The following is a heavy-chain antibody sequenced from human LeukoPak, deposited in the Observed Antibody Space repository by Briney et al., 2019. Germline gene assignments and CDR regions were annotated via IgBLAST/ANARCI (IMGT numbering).Heavy chain of an antibody. V-gene: IGHV4-59*01. CDR3: ARSDYSSGWFDFDC. CDR2: IYYSGSA. CDR1: GGSISSYY. Sequence: SETLSLTCTVSGGSISSYYWSWIRQPPGKGLEWIGYIYYSGSANYTPSLKSRVTISLDTSKNQFSLRLSSVTAADTAIYYCARSDYSSGWFDFDCWGQGALVTVSS. D-gene: IGHD6-19*01. J-gene: IGHJ4*02.